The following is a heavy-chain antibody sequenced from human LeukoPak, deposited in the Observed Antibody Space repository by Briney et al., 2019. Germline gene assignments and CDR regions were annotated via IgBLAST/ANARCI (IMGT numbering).Heavy chain of an antibody. CDR1: GGSFSGYY. CDR3: AGDIAVAGKDDY. D-gene: IGHD6-19*01. V-gene: IGHV4-34*01. CDR2: INHSGST. Sequence: PSETLSLTCAVYGGSFSGYYWSWIRQPPGKGLEWIGEINHSGSTNYNPSLKSRVTISVDTSKNQFSLKLSSVTAADTAVYYCAGDIAVAGKDDYWGQGTLVTVSS. J-gene: IGHJ4*02.